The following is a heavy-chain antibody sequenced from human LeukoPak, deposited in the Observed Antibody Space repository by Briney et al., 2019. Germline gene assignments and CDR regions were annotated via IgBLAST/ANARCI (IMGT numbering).Heavy chain of an antibody. CDR3: ATDSNGQLYYYGMDV. J-gene: IGHJ6*02. D-gene: IGHD6-19*01. Sequence: GGSLRLSCAASGFTFSDYYMSWIRQAPGKGLEWVSYISSSYNTIYYADSVKGRFTISRDNAKNSLYLQMNSLRAEDTAVYYCATDSNGQLYYYGMDVWGQGTTVTVSS. CDR2: ISSSYNTI. CDR1: GFTFSDYY. V-gene: IGHV3-11*01.